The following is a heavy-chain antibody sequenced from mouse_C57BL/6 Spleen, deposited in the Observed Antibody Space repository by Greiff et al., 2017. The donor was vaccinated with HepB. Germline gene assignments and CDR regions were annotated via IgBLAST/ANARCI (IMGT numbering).Heavy chain of an antibody. CDR2: INPNNGGT. CDR1: GYTFTDYN. CDR3: ATTYYSNYVGFAY. V-gene: IGHV1-22*01. J-gene: IGHJ3*01. D-gene: IGHD2-5*01. Sequence: EVQLQQSGPELVKPGASVKMSCKASGYTFTDYNMHWVKQSHGKSLEWIGYINPNNGGTSYNQKFKGKATLTVNKSSSTAYMELRSLTSEDSAVYYCATTYYSNYVGFAYWGQGTLVTVSA.